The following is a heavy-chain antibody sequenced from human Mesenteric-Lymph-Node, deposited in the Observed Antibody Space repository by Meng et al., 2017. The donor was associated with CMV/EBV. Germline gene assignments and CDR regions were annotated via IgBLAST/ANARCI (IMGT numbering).Heavy chain of an antibody. V-gene: IGHV1-2*02. CDR1: GGTFSSYA. CDR3: ARERTTAFDY. Sequence: ASVKVSCKASGGTFSSYAISWVRQAPGQGLEWMGWINPNSGGTNYAQKFQGRVTMTRDTSISTAYMELSSLRSDDTAVYYCARERTTAFDYWGQGTLVTVSS. D-gene: IGHD4-17*01. J-gene: IGHJ4*02. CDR2: INPNSGGT.